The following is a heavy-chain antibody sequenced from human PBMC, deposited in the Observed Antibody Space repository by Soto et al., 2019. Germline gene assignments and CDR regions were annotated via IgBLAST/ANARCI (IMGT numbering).Heavy chain of an antibody. CDR1: GYIFSMYG. D-gene: IGHD1-26*01. CDR3: ARLISGTYSDWFDP. CDR2: ISARNGET. V-gene: IGHV1-18*04. J-gene: IGHJ5*02. Sequence: QVQLVQSGPEVKKPGASVKVSCKASGYIFSMYGVTWVRQAPGQGLEWMGWISARNGETKYAQNLQGRATMTTDISTSTAYMELRGLRSDDTAFYYCARLISGTYSDWFDPWGQGTLVTVSS.